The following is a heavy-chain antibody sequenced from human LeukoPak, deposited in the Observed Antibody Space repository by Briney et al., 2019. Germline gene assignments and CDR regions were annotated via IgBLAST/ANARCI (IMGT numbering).Heavy chain of an antibody. CDR2: IYYSGST. J-gene: IGHJ3*02. Sequence: SETLSLTCTVPGGSISSSRYYWGWIRQPPGKGLEWIGSIYYSGSTYYNPSLKSRVTISVDTSKNQFSLKLSSVTAADTAVYYCAGRTTMIVVVLIWGQGTMVTVSS. D-gene: IGHD3-22*01. CDR1: GGSISSSRYY. V-gene: IGHV4-39*01. CDR3: AGRTTMIVVVLI.